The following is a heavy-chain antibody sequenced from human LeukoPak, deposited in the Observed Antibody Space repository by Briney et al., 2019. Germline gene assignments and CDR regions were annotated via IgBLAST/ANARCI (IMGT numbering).Heavy chain of an antibody. CDR1: GFTFSNYW. D-gene: IGHD6-6*01. V-gene: IGHV3-74*01. Sequence: GGSLRLSCAASGFTFSNYWMHWVRQAPGKGLVWVSRVSTDGNNTNYADSVKGRFTISRDNARNTLYLQMNSLRAEDTAVYYCIREYSSSSGRAFDIWGQGTMVTVSS. CDR3: IREYSSSSGRAFDI. CDR2: VSTDGNNT. J-gene: IGHJ3*02.